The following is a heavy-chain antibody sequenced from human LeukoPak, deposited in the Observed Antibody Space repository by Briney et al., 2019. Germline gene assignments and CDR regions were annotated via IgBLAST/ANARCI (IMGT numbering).Heavy chain of an antibody. CDR1: GYSISSGYY. CDR3: ARDPIVVPAAPDAFDI. Sequence: SETLSLTYTVSGYSISSGYYWGWIRQPPGKGLEWIGSIYHSGSTYYNPSLKSRVTISVDTSKNQFSLKLSSVTAADTAFYYCARDPIVVPAAPDAFDIWGQGTMVTVSS. CDR2: IYHSGST. D-gene: IGHD2-2*01. J-gene: IGHJ3*02. V-gene: IGHV4-38-2*02.